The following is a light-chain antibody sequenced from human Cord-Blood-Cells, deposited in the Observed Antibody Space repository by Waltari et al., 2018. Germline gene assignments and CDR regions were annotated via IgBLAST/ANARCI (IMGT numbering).Light chain of an antibody. CDR3: CSYAGSYTWV. J-gene: IGLJ3*02. CDR1: SSDVGGYNY. V-gene: IGLV2-11*01. Sequence: QSALTQPRSVSGSPGQTVTISCTGTSSDVGGYNYVSWYQQHPGKAPKRMTYDVSKRPPGVPDRFAGCKSGDAASLTISGLQAEDEADYYCCSYAGSYTWVFGGGTKLTVL. CDR2: DVS.